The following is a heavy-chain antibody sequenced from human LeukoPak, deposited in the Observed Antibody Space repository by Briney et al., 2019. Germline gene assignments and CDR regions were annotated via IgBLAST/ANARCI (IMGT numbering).Heavy chain of an antibody. CDR2: LNPNTGNT. J-gene: IGHJ4*02. D-gene: IGHD3-9*01. V-gene: IGHV1-8*01. CDR1: GYSFTSYD. Sequence: ASVKVSCKASGYSFTSYDINWVRQATGQGLEWMGWLNPNTGNTVYAPKFQGRVTMIRSTSISTAYMELSSLRSEDTAVYYCARVQRVDFPLKYYFDSWGQGTLVTVSS. CDR3: ARVQRVDFPLKYYFDS.